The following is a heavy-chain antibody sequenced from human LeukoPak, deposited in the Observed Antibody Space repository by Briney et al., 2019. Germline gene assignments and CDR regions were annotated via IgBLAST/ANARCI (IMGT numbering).Heavy chain of an antibody. V-gene: IGHV1-69*13. Sequence: SVKVSCKASGGTFSSYAISWVRQAPGQGLEWMGGIIPIFGTANYAQKFQGRVTITADESTSTAYMELSSLRSEDTAVYYCARGATVTLIYYYYGMDVWGQGTTVTVSS. J-gene: IGHJ6*02. CDR2: IIPIFGTA. CDR3: ARGATVTLIYYYYGMDV. CDR1: GGTFSSYA. D-gene: IGHD4-17*01.